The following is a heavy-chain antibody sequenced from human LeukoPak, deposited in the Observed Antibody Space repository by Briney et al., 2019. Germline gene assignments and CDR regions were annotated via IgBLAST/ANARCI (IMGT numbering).Heavy chain of an antibody. V-gene: IGHV3-30*19. J-gene: IGHJ5*02. CDR2: IWSDGSNK. CDR3: ARVTMVAAAAYNWFVP. CDR1: GFHFSNYG. Sequence: GSSLRLSCAASGFHFSNYGMHWARQAPGKGLEWVAVIWSDGSNKYYADSVRGRFTISRDNSKNTLYLQMNSLSAEDTAVYYCARVTMVAAAAYNWFVPWGQGTLVTVSS. D-gene: IGHD2-15*01.